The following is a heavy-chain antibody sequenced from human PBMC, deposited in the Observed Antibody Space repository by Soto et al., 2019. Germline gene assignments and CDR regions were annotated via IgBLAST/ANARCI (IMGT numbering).Heavy chain of an antibody. V-gene: IGHV3-30-3*01. CDR3: ASLPVVPDADYYYYGMDV. D-gene: IGHD2-2*01. CDR1: GFTFSSYA. J-gene: IGHJ6*02. CDR2: ISYDGSNK. Sequence: GGSLRLSCAASGFTFSSYAMHWVRQAPGKGLEWVAVISYDGSNKYYADSVKCRFTISRDNSKNTLYLQMNSLRAEDTAVYYCASLPVVPDADYYYYGMDVWGQGTTVTVSS.